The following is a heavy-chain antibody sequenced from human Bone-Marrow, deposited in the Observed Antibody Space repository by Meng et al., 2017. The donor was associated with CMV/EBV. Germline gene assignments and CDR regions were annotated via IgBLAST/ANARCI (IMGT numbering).Heavy chain of an antibody. CDR1: GYTFTGYY. V-gene: IGHV1-2*02. Sequence: ASVKVSCKASGYTFTGYYMHWVRQAPGQGLEWMGWINPNSGGTNYAQKFQGRVTMTRDTSISTAYMELSRLRSDDTAVYYCARDPDYSTYYYYGMDVWGQGTTVAVSS. CDR3: ARDPDYSTYYYYGMDV. D-gene: IGHD4-11*01. CDR2: INPNSGGT. J-gene: IGHJ6*02.